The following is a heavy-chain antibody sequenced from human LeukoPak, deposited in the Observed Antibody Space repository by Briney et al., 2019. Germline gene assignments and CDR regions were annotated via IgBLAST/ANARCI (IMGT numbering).Heavy chain of an antibody. CDR2: IYSSGSI. Sequence: SETLSLICTVSGGSSSSYYWSWTRQPAGKGLEWIGRIYSSGSINYNPSLKSRVTMSVDTSKNQFSLNLSSVTAADTAVYYCARERVDTALVGPRSYYYYMDVWGKGTTVTVSS. CDR3: ARERVDTALVGPRSYYYYMDV. J-gene: IGHJ6*03. CDR1: GGSSSSYY. D-gene: IGHD5-18*01. V-gene: IGHV4-4*07.